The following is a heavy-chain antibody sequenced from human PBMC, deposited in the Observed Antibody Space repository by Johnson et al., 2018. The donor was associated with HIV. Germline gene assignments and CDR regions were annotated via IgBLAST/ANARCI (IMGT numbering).Heavy chain of an antibody. Sequence: VKLVESGGGVVRPGGSLRLSCAASGFTFDDFGMTWVRQAPGKGLEWVSGITWNGGSTGYADSVKGRFTMSRDNAKHSLYLQMNSLRAEDTALYFCARGGYCVDGSCRHGNAFDIWGQGTMVTVSS. D-gene: IGHD2-15*01. CDR3: ARGGYCVDGSCRHGNAFDI. CDR2: ITWNGGST. V-gene: IGHV3-20*04. J-gene: IGHJ3*02. CDR1: GFTFDDFG.